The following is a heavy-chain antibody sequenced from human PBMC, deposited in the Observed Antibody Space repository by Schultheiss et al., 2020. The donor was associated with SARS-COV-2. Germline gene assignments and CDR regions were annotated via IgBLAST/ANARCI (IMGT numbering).Heavy chain of an antibody. Sequence: ETLSLTCTVSGGSISSYYWSWIRQPAGKGLEWMGIIYPGDSDTRYSPSFQGQVTISADKSISTAYLQWSSLKASDTAMYYCARVTTIFGVDAYYYYYGMDVWGQWTTVTVSS. CDR3: ARVTTIFGVDAYYYYYGMDV. CDR2: IYPGDSDT. CDR1: GGSISSYY. V-gene: IGHV5-51*01. D-gene: IGHD3-3*01. J-gene: IGHJ6*02.